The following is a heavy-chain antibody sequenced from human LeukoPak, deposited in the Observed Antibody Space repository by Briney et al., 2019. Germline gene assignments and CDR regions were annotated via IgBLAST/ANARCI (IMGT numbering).Heavy chain of an antibody. J-gene: IGHJ4*02. CDR3: VRGGATGGRFEN. D-gene: IGHD1-26*01. V-gene: IGHV3-7*01. CDR2: MREDGTEI. CDR1: GFPFNVQT. Sequence: GGSLRLSCAASGFPFNVQTMSWVRQAPGKGPDWVASMREDGTEIHYVDSVKGRFTISRDNFKKSEYLQMNSLRDEDTAVYYCVRGGATGGRFENWGQGTLVTVSS.